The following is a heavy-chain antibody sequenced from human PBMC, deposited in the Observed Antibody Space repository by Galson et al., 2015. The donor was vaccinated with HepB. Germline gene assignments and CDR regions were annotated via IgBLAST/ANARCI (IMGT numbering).Heavy chain of an antibody. V-gene: IGHV5-51*01. CDR2: IYPSDYDL. CDR1: GYRFSNYW. Sequence: QSGADVKKPGESLKISCKASGYRFSNYWIGWVRQMPGKGLEWIGIIYPSDYDLRYSPSLQGQVTISVDKSVTTTYLQWDSLKASDSAMYYCARRSFSYVDYWGQGTLVTVSS. J-gene: IGHJ4*02. D-gene: IGHD3-16*01. CDR3: ARRSFSYVDY.